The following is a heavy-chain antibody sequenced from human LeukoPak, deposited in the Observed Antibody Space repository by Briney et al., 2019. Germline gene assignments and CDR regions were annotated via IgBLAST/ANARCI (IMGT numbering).Heavy chain of an antibody. J-gene: IGHJ4*02. D-gene: IGHD3-22*01. CDR3: ARGRYDSSGYYALFDY. CDR1: GFTFSNYN. CDR2: ISRSSIYK. V-gene: IGHV3-21*01. Sequence: GGSLRLSCAASGFTFSNYNMNWVRQAPGKGLEWVAAISRSSIYKYYADSMKGRFTISRDNAKNSVYLQVNSVRVEDTAVYYCARGRYDSSGYYALFDYWGQGTLVTVSS.